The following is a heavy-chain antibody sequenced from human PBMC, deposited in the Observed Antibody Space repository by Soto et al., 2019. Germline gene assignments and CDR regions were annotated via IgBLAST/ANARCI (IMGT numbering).Heavy chain of an antibody. V-gene: IGHV3-48*03. CDR2: ISSSGSTI. D-gene: IGHD3-3*01. CDR1: GFTFSSYE. J-gene: IGHJ5*02. CDR3: ARDVGPGRITIFGGGVDP. Sequence: LRLSCAASGFTFSSYEMNWVRQAPGKGLEWVSYISSSGSTIYYADSVKGRFTISRDNAKNSLYLQMSSLRAEDTAVYYCARDVGPGRITIFGGGVDPWGQGTLVTVSS.